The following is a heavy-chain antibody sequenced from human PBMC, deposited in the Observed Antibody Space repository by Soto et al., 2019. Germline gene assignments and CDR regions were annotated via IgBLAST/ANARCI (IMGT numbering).Heavy chain of an antibody. J-gene: IGHJ5*02. V-gene: IGHV1-8*01. CDR2: MNPNSGNT. Sequence: QVQLVQSGAEVKKPGASVKVSCKASGYTFTSYDINWVRQATGQGLEWMGWMNPNSGNTGYAQKFQGRVTMTRNTSISTAYRELSSLRSEDTAVYYCARRYCSSTSCYTWFDPWGQGTLVTVSS. D-gene: IGHD2-2*01. CDR1: GYTFTSYD. CDR3: ARRYCSSTSCYTWFDP.